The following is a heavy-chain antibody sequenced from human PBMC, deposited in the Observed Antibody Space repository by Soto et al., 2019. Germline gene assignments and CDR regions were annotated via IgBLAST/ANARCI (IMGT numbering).Heavy chain of an antibody. CDR1: GFTFSSYW. V-gene: IGHV3-7*01. J-gene: IGHJ4*02. D-gene: IGHD2-2*01. CDR3: ARDHGNQSHYIVVVPAALDY. Sequence: GGSLRLSCAASGFTFSSYWMSWVRQAPGKGLEWVANIKQDGSEKYYVDSVKGRFTISRDNAKNSLYLQMNSLRAEETAVYYCARDHGNQSHYIVVVPAALDYWGQGTLVTVSS. CDR2: IKQDGSEK.